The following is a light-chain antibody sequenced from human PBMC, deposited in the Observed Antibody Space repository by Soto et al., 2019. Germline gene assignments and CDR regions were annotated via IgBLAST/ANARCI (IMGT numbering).Light chain of an antibody. V-gene: IGKV1-5*01. CDR3: QEYNSYSPT. J-gene: IGKJ2*01. CDR1: QSISSW. CDR2: DAS. Sequence: DIQMTQSPSTLSASVGDRVTITCRASQSISSWLAWYQQKPGKAPKLLIYDASSLEGGVPSRFSGSGSGTEFTLTISGLQPDDFAPYYCQEYNSYSPTFGQGTKLEIK.